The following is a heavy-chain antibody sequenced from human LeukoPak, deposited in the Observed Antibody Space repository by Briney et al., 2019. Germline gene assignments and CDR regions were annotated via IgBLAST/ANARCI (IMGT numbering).Heavy chain of an antibody. CDR3: ARMHYFDY. CDR1: GFTFSTYS. J-gene: IGHJ4*02. V-gene: IGHV3-48*02. CDR2: ISSSSSTI. Sequence: GGSLRLSCAASGFTFSTYSMNWVRQVPGMGLEWVSYISSSSSTIFYAYSVKGRFTISRDNAKNSLYLQMNSLRDEDTAVYYCARMHYFDYWGQGTLVTVSS.